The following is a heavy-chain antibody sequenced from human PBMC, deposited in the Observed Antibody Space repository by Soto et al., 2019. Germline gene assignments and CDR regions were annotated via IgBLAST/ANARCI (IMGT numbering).Heavy chain of an antibody. V-gene: IGHV4-34*01. Sequence: QVQLQQWGAGLLKPSETLSLTCAVYGGSFSGYYWSWIRQPPGKGLEWIGEINHSGSTNYNPSLTSRVTISVDTSKNQFSLKLSSVTAADTAVYYCARSLYDYVWGSYRYRGVLDYWGQGTLVTVSS. J-gene: IGHJ4*02. CDR3: ARSLYDYVWGSYRYRGVLDY. CDR1: GGSFSGYY. D-gene: IGHD3-16*02. CDR2: INHSGST.